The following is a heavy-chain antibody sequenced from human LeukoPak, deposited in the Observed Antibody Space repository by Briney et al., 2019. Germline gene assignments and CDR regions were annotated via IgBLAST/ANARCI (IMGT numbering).Heavy chain of an antibody. CDR2: IYYSGGT. Sequence: PSETLSLTCTVSGGSISSSYWSWIRQTPGKGLEWIGYIYYSGGTNYNPSLKSRVTIPVDTSKNQFSLKLNSVTAADTAVYYCARRRYTTGGRFDYWGQGTLVTVSS. CDR3: ARRRYTTGGRFDY. J-gene: IGHJ4*02. CDR1: GGSISSSY. D-gene: IGHD2-8*02. V-gene: IGHV4-59*08.